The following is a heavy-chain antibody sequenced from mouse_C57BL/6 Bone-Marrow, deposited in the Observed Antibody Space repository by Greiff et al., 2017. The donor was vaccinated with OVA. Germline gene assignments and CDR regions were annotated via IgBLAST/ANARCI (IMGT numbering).Heavy chain of an antibody. J-gene: IGHJ1*03. CDR3: TRGGNYDDPLAHWYFGG. V-gene: IGHV1-15*01. CDR1: GYTFTDYE. D-gene: IGHD2-13*01. CDR2: IDPATGGT. Sequence: QVQLQQPGAELVRPGASVTLSCKASGYTFTDYEMHWVKQTPVHGLEWIGAIDPATGGTAYNQKFKGKATLTADKSSSTAYMQLRSLTSEDSAVCYCTRGGNYDDPLAHWYFGGWGTGTTVTVSS.